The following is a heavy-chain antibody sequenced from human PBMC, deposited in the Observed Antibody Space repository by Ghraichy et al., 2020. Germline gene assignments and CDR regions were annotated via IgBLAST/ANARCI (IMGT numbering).Heavy chain of an antibody. CDR3: ARGALLDAFDI. CDR2: IYYSWST. CDR1: GGSISSGGYY. V-gene: IGHV4-31*03. Sequence: SETLSLTCTVSGGSISSGGYYWSWLRQHPGKGLEWIGYIYYSWSTYYNPSLKRRVTISVDTSKNQLSLKLSPVTAADTAVYYCARGALLDAFDIWGQGTMVTVSS. J-gene: IGHJ3*02.